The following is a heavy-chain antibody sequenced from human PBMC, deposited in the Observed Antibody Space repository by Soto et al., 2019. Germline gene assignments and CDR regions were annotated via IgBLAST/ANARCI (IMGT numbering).Heavy chain of an antibody. V-gene: IGHV1-69*13. Sequence: SVNVSCKFSGGSFRTYPINWVRPAPGQGLECMGGIIPMLAAPTYAQKFQGRLTITADESTTTVYMELSSLTSEDTAVYYCARVGPPSPSVIWFFYLGGRGTLVTCSS. J-gene: IGHJ2*01. CDR1: GGSFRTYP. D-gene: IGHD2-21*01. CDR2: IIPMLAAP. CDR3: ARVGPPSPSVIWFFYL.